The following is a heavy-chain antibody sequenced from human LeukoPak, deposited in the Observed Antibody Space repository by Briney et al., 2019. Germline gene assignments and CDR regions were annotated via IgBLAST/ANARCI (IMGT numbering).Heavy chain of an antibody. Sequence: GGSLRLSCAASGFTFSSYTMTWVRQAPGKGLEWVSAISGSGGSTYYADSVKGRFTISRDNSKNTLYLQMNSLRAEDTAVYYCAKGRRDGYNYDYWGQGTPVTVSS. CDR2: ISGSGGST. J-gene: IGHJ4*02. CDR3: AKGRRDGYNYDY. D-gene: IGHD5-24*01. V-gene: IGHV3-23*01. CDR1: GFTFSSYT.